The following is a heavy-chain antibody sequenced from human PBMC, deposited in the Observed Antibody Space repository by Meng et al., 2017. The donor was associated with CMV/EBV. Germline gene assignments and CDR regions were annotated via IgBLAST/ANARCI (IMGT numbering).Heavy chain of an antibody. CDR2: INPNSGGT. CDR1: GYSFTGYY. D-gene: IGHD1-7*01. CDR3: ATYIGNYINWYFDL. V-gene: IGHV1-2*02. Sequence: QLVQSGAEVKKPGASVKVSCKASGYSFTGYYMHWVRQAPGQGLEWMGWINPNSGGTNYAQKFQGRVTMTRDTSTSTAYMELSRLRSDDTAVYYCATYIGNYINWYFDLWGRGTLVTVSS. J-gene: IGHJ2*01.